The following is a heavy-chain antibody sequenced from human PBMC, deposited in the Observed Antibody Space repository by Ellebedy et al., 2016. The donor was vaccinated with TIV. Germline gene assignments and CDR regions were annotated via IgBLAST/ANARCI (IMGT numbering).Heavy chain of an antibody. CDR1: GGSFSGYY. D-gene: IGHD2-2*01. V-gene: IGHV4-34*01. CDR2: INHSGST. J-gene: IGHJ3*02. CDR3: ARGGIVVVPAAMEDAFDI. Sequence: SETLSLXCAVYGGSFSGYYWSWIRQPPGKGLEWIGEINHSGSTNYNPSLKSRVTISVDTSKNQFSLKLSSVTAADTAVYYCARGGIVVVPAAMEDAFDIWGQGTMVTVSS.